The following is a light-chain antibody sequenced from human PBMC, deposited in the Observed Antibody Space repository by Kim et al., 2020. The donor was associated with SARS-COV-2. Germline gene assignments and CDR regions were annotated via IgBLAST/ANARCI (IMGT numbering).Light chain of an antibody. CDR1: SSDVGTFNL. J-gene: IGLJ3*02. Sequence: QSALTQPASVSGSPGQSITISCTAASSDVGTFNLVSWYQQHPGQAPKLILYEVDKRPSGVSNRFSGSKSGYTASLTISGLQAQDEADYHCCSFAGDSSFLNWVFGGGTQLTVL. V-gene: IGLV2-23*02. CDR3: CSFAGDSSFLNWV. CDR2: EVD.